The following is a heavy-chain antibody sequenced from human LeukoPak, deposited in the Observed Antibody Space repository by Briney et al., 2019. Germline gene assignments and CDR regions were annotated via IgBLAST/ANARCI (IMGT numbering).Heavy chain of an antibody. D-gene: IGHD2-2*03. J-gene: IGHJ4*02. CDR2: VNTDGRTT. CDR3: SMDLSGAHDY. V-gene: IGHV3-74*01. CDR1: GFTFSSYW. Sequence: GGSLRLSCAASGFTFSSYWMHWVRHAPGKGLVWVSRVNTDGRTTNYADSVRGRFTISRDNAENTLYLQMNSLRVEDTAVYYCSMDLSGAHDYWGQGSVVTVSS.